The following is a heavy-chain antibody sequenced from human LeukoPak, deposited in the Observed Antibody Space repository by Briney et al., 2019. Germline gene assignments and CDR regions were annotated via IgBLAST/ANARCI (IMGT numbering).Heavy chain of an antibody. Sequence: SETLSLTCTVSGGSISSGSYYWSWLRQPAGKGLEWIGRIYTSGSTNYNPSLKSRVTISVDTSKNQFSLKLSSVTAADTAVYYCAREGSSGYWGQGTLVTVSS. CDR3: AREGSSGY. V-gene: IGHV4-61*02. D-gene: IGHD6-19*01. J-gene: IGHJ4*02. CDR2: IYTSGST. CDR1: GGSISSGSYY.